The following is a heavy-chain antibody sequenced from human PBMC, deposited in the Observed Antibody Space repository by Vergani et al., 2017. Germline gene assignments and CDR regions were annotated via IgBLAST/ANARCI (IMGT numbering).Heavy chain of an antibody. D-gene: IGHD3-3*01. V-gene: IGHV4-34*01. CDR3: ARVQERYDFWSGYRVRDYYYMDV. Sequence: QVQLQQWGAGLLKPSETLSLICAVYGGSFSGYSWSWIRQPPGKGLEWVGEINHSGSTNYNPPLKSRVTISVDTSKNQFSLKLSSVTAADTAVYYCARVQERYDFWSGYRVRDYYYMDVWGKGTTVTVSS. CDR2: INHSGST. J-gene: IGHJ6*03. CDR1: GGSFSGYS.